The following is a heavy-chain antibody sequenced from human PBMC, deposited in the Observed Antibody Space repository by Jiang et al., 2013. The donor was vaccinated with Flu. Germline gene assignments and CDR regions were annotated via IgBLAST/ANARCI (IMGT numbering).Heavy chain of an antibody. J-gene: IGHJ4*02. CDR1: FTSYG. V-gene: IGHV1-18*04. D-gene: IGHD5-12*01. CDR3: AGVDIDGLSPKAH. CDR2: ISAYNGNT. Sequence: FTSYGISWVRQAPGQGLEWMGWISAYNGNTNYAQKLQGRVTMTTDTSTSTAYMELRSLRSDDTAVYYCAGVDIDGLSPKAHWGQGTLVTVSS.